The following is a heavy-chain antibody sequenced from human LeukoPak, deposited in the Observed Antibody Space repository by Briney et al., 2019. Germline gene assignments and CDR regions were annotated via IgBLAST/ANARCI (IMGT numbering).Heavy chain of an antibody. CDR2: IGGSNGIT. V-gene: IGHV3-23*01. D-gene: IGHD5-18*01. CDR3: ARESYPIDY. CDR1: RFTFNSYA. J-gene: IGHJ4*02. Sequence: PGGSLRLSCAASRFTFNSYAMSWVRQAPGKGLEWVSVIGGSNGITFYVGSVKGRFTISRDNSKDTLYLQMNSLRAEDTAVYYCARESYPIDYWGQGTLVTVSS.